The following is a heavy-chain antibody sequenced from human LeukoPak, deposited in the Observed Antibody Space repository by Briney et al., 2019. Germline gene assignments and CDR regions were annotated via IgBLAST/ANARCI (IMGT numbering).Heavy chain of an antibody. CDR1: GYTFTGYY. V-gene: IGHV1-2*06. J-gene: IGHJ4*02. CDR3: ARLAVAGSFDY. Sequence: ASVKVSCKASGYTFTGYYMHWVRQAPGQRLEWMGRINPNSGGTDYAQRFQGRVTMTRDTSISTAYMELSRLRSDDTAVYYCARLAVAGSFDYWGQGTLVTVSS. D-gene: IGHD6-19*01. CDR2: INPNSGGT.